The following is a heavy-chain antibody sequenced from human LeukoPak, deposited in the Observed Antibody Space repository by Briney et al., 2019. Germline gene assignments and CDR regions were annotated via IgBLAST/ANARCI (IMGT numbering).Heavy chain of an antibody. CDR1: GFTFSSYA. CDR2: ISGSGGST. V-gene: IGHV3-23*01. J-gene: IGHJ4*02. CDR3: ARRAGDYSHPYDY. Sequence: GGSLRLSCAASGFTFSSYAMSWVRQAPGKGLEWVSTISGSGGSTNYADSVKGRFTISRDNSKNTVYLQMNSLRAEDTAMYYCARRAGDYSHPYDYWGQGTLVTVSS. D-gene: IGHD3-22*01.